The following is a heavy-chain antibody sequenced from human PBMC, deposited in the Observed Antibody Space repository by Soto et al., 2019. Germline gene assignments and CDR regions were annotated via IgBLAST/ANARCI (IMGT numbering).Heavy chain of an antibody. J-gene: IGHJ4*02. CDR1: GGSFSGYY. Sequence: QVQLQQWGAGLLKPSETLSLTCAVYGGSFSGYYWSWIRQPPGKGLEWIGEINHSGSTNYNPSLKGRVTISVDTSKNQFSLKLSSVTAADTAVYYCARSDRVRTFDYWGQGTLVTVSS. D-gene: IGHD3-10*01. V-gene: IGHV4-34*01. CDR3: ARSDRVRTFDY. CDR2: INHSGST.